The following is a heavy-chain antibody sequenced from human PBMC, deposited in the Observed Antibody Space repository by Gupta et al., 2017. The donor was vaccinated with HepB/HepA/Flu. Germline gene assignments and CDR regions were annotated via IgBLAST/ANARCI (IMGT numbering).Heavy chain of an antibody. Sequence: QVQLVQSGAEVKKPGSSVKVSCKASGGTFSSYAISWVRQAPGQGLEWMGGIIPIFGTANYAQKFQGRVTITADKSTSTAYMELSSLRSEDTAVYYCASGGLVGGPALAEYFQHWGQGTLVTVSS. V-gene: IGHV1-69*06. CDR3: ASGGLVGGPALAEYFQH. CDR2: IIPIFGTA. D-gene: IGHD2-2*01. J-gene: IGHJ1*01. CDR1: GGTFSSYA.